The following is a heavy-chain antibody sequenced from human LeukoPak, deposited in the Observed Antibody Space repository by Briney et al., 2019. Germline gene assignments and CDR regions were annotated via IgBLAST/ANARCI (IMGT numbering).Heavy chain of an antibody. Sequence: SETLSLTCAVSGGSFSDYHWTWIRQPPGKGLEWIGEINHSGSTNYNPSLKSRVTISVDTSKNQFSLKLSSVTAADTAVYYCARLRGIVVVPAAMWFDPWGQGTLVTVSS. CDR3: ARLRGIVVVPAAMWFDP. CDR1: GGSFSDYH. V-gene: IGHV4-34*01. CDR2: INHSGST. D-gene: IGHD2-2*01. J-gene: IGHJ5*02.